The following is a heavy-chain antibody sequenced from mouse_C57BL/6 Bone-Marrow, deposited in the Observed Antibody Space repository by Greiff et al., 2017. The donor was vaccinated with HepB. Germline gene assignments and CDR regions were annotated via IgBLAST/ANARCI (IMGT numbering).Heavy chain of an antibody. D-gene: IGHD1-1*01. V-gene: IGHV7-3*01. CDR2: IRNKANSYTT. Sequence: EVKLVESGGGLVQPGGSLSLSCAASGFTFTDYYMSWVRQPPGKALEWLGFIRNKANSYTTEYSASVKGRFTISRDNSQSILYLQMNALRAEDSATYYCARSFLRNYFDYWGQGTTLTVSS. J-gene: IGHJ2*01. CDR3: ARSFLRNYFDY. CDR1: GFTFTDYY.